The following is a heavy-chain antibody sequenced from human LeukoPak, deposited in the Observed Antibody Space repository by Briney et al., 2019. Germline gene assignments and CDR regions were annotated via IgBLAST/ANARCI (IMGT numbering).Heavy chain of an antibody. CDR2: ISYDGSSK. Sequence: GGSLRLSCAASGFTFSSYGMHWVRQAPGKGLEWVAVISYDGSSKYYSDSVKGRFTISRDNSKSTLYLQMNSLRAEDTAVYYCAKGDSSSWYRSVDYWGQGTLVTVSS. V-gene: IGHV3-30*18. J-gene: IGHJ4*02. CDR1: GFTFSSYG. CDR3: AKGDSSSWYRSVDY. D-gene: IGHD6-13*01.